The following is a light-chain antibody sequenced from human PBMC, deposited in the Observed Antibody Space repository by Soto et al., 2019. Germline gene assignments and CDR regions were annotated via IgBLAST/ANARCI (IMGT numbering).Light chain of an antibody. Sequence: QSVLTQPRSVSGSPGQSVTISCTGSSSNVGGYNYVSWYQQHPGKAPKFMIYDVSKRPSGVPDRFSGSKSGNTASLTISGLQAEDEADYYCCSYAGSHTFVFGTGTKLTV. CDR2: DVS. V-gene: IGLV2-11*01. J-gene: IGLJ1*01. CDR3: CSYAGSHTFV. CDR1: SSNVGGYNY.